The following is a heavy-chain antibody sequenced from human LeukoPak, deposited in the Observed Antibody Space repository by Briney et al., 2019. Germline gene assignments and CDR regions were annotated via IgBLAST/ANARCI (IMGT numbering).Heavy chain of an antibody. Sequence: SETLSLTCTVSGDPISSYYWSWIRQPPGKGLEWIGYIDYSGSTNYNPSLKSRITISMDTSKNQFSLKLNSVTAADTAVYFCARRSAFTVSFDYWGQGTLVTVSS. CDR1: GDPISSYY. D-gene: IGHD4-17*01. CDR3: ARRSAFTVSFDY. V-gene: IGHV4-59*08. CDR2: IDYSGST. J-gene: IGHJ4*02.